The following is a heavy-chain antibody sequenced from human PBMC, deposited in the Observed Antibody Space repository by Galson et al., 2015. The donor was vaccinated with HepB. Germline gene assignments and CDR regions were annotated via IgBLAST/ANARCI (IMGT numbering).Heavy chain of an antibody. CDR3: ALRFGGSGSYPLYYYGMDV. CDR1: GFTFSSYW. Sequence: SLRLSCAASGFTFSSYWMHWVRQAPGKGLVWVSRINSDGSSTSYADSVKGRFTISRDNAKNTLYLQMNSLRAEDTAVYYCALRFGGSGSYPLYYYGMDVWGQGTTVTVSS. CDR2: INSDGSST. D-gene: IGHD3-10*01. V-gene: IGHV3-74*01. J-gene: IGHJ6*02.